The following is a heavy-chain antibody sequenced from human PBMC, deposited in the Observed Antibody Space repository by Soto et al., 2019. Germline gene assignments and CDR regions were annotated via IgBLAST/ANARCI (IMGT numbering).Heavy chain of an antibody. CDR1: GCSVTNNG. V-gene: IGHV3-23*01. CDR3: AGVEVTAVSPRGYCNY. J-gene: IGHJ4*02. Sequence: VQLLESGGDLVQPGGSLRLSCVVSGCSVTNNGMGWVRRAPGKGLEWVSSISGSGDGTFYADSVKGRFTISRDNSKNILYLQMINLRAEDTAVYYCAGVEVTAVSPRGYCNYWGQGTLVAVSS. CDR2: ISGSGDGT. D-gene: IGHD2-21*02.